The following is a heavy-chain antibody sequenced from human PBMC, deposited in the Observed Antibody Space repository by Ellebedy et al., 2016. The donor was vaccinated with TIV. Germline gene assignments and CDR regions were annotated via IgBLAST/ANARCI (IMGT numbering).Heavy chain of an antibody. CDR1: GFIFSSYS. CDR2: IKSKNDGGTT. J-gene: IGHJ4*02. Sequence: GGSLRPSCATPGFIFSSYSMNWVRQAPGKGLEWVGRIKSKNDGGTTDYAAPVKGRFPISRDESKDTLYLQMNSLKTEETAMYCCSTDYSSGWYGFDYWGQGTLVTVYS. V-gene: IGHV3-15*01. D-gene: IGHD6-19*01. CDR3: STDYSSGWYGFDY.